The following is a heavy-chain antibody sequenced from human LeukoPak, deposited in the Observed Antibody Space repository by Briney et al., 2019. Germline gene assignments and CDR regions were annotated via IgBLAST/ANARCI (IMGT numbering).Heavy chain of an antibody. J-gene: IGHJ4*02. CDR3: AKDYGDYFDY. CDR1: GFTFSDYY. D-gene: IGHD4-17*01. CDR2: ISSSGDTI. Sequence: PGGSLRLSCTASGFTFSDYYMSWIRQAPGKGLEWVSYISSSGDTIYYADPVKGRFTISRDNAKNSLYLQKKSLRVEDTAVYYCAKDYGDYFDYWGRGTLVTVSS. V-gene: IGHV3-11*01.